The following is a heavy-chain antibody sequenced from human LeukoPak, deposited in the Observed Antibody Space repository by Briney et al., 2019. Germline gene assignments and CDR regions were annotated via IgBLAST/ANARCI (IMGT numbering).Heavy chain of an antibody. Sequence: SETLSLTCTASIGSVNSGVYYWGWIRQPPGKGLEWIGSIHSSGNTYYNPSLKSRVTISVDTSKNRFSLKLSSVTAADRAVYYCAKHEGSYYDKSGYTFDFWGQGTLVTVSS. CDR3: AKHEGSYYDKSGYTFDF. J-gene: IGHJ4*02. D-gene: IGHD3-22*01. V-gene: IGHV4-39*01. CDR1: IGSVNSGVYY. CDR2: IHSSGNT.